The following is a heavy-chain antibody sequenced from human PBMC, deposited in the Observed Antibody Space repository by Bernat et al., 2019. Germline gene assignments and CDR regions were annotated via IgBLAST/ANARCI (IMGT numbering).Heavy chain of an antibody. CDR2: ISSDGSSK. J-gene: IGHJ4*02. Sequence: QVQVVESGGGVVQPGRSLRLSCVISRFIFSNSPMHWVRQAPGKGLEWVAVISSDGSSKYYAESVKGRFTISRDNSKSTLYLQMNSLRLGDTAMYYCARDRPYMDNWGQGTLVTVSS. D-gene: IGHD6-6*01. CDR3: ARDRPYMDN. CDR1: RFIFSNSP. V-gene: IGHV3-30-3*01.